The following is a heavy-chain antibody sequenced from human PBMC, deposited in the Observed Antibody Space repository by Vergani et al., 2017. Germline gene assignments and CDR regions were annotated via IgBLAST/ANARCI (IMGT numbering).Heavy chain of an antibody. CDR2: IIPIFGTA. CDR1: GGTFSSYA. J-gene: IGHJ4*02. CDR3: ARDLCSGGSCYSGPIDD. V-gene: IGHV1-69*01. D-gene: IGHD2-15*01. Sequence: QLVQSGAEVKKPGSSVKVSCKASGGTFSSYAISWVRQAPGQGLEWMGGIIPIFGTANYAQKFQGRVTITADESTSTAYMGLSSLRSADTTVYYCARDLCSGGSCYSGPIDDGGQGTLVTVSS.